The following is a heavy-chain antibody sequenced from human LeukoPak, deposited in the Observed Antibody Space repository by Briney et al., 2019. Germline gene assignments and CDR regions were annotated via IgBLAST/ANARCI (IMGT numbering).Heavy chain of an antibody. CDR3: ASSAPARVTSIDY. D-gene: IGHD4-17*01. CDR1: GGSFSGYY. CDR2: INHSGST. Sequence: NASETLSLTCAVYGGSFSGYYWSWIRQPPGKGLEWIGEINHSGSTNYNPSLKSRVTISVDRSKNQFSLKLSSVTAADTAVYYCASSAPARVTSIDYWGQGTLVTVSS. J-gene: IGHJ4*02. V-gene: IGHV4-34*01.